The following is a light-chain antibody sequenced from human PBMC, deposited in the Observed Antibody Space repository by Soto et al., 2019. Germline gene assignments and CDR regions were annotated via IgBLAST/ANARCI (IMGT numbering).Light chain of an antibody. CDR3: TSYAGSNNFVV. J-gene: IGLJ2*01. CDR2: EVS. Sequence: QSALTQPPSASGSPGQSVTISCTGTSSDVGGYNYVSWYQQHPGKAPKLMIYEVSKRPSGVPDRFSGSKSGNPASLTVSGLQAEDEADYYCTSYAGSNNFVVFGGGTKVTVL. V-gene: IGLV2-8*01. CDR1: SSDVGGYNY.